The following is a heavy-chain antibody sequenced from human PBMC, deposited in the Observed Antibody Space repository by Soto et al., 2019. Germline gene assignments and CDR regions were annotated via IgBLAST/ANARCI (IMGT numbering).Heavy chain of an antibody. CDR3: ARDRDGEAYYYYGMDV. Sequence: EVQLVESGGGLVQPGGSLRLSCAASGFTFSSYSMNWVRQAPGKGLEWVSYISSSSSTIYYADSVKGRFTISRDNAKNSLYLQMNSLRDEDTAVYYCARDRDGEAYYYYGMDVGGQGTTVTVSS. J-gene: IGHJ6*02. CDR1: GFTFSSYS. D-gene: IGHD3-10*01. CDR2: ISSSSSTI. V-gene: IGHV3-48*02.